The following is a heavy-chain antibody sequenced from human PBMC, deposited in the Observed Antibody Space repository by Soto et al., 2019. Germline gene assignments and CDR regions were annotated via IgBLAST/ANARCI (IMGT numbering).Heavy chain of an antibody. D-gene: IGHD6-6*01. Sequence: SVKVSCKASGGTFSNYAITWVRQAPGQGLEWLGRIIPIFGTRDYAQKFQGRVTISADESTTTAYMELSSLRSDDTAVYYCARDRPTSSIRARDYYYAMDVWGQGTTVTVSS. V-gene: IGHV1-69*13. CDR2: IIPIFGTR. CDR3: ARDRPTSSIRARDYYYAMDV. CDR1: GGTFSNYA. J-gene: IGHJ6*02.